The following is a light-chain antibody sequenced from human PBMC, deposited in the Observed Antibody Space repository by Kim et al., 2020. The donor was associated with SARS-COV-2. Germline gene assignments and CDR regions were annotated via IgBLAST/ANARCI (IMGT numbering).Light chain of an antibody. Sequence: RIVTIALSGSSANIGSNTVNWYQQRPGTAPKLLIYSNNQRPSGVPDRLSGSKSGTSASLAISGLQSEDEADYYCAAWDDSLNGYVFGTGTKVTVL. CDR2: SNN. V-gene: IGLV1-44*01. J-gene: IGLJ1*01. CDR3: AAWDDSLNGYV. CDR1: SANIGSNT.